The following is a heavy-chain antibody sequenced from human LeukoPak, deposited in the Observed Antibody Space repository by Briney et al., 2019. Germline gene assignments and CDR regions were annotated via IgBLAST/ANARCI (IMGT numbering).Heavy chain of an antibody. CDR3: AREEVAVAGSNFDY. CDR1: GGTFSSYA. D-gene: IGHD6-19*01. Sequence: SVKVSCKASGGTFSSYAISWVRQAPGHGLEWMGRIIPILGMANYAQKFQGRVTITADKSTSTAYMELSSLRSEDTAVYYCAREEVAVAGSNFDYWGQGTLVTVSS. J-gene: IGHJ4*02. CDR2: IIPILGMA. V-gene: IGHV1-69*04.